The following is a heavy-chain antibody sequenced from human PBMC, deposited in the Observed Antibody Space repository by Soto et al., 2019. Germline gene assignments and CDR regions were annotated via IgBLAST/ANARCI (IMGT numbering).Heavy chain of an antibody. D-gene: IGHD2-15*01. CDR2: ISYDGSNK. V-gene: IGHV3-30*18. CDR1: GFTFSSYG. J-gene: IGHJ4*02. CDR3: AKEEVVAATPGMYYFDY. Sequence: GGSLRLSCAASGFTFSSYGMHWVRQAPGKGLEWVAVISYDGSNKYYADSVKGRFTISRDNSKNTLYLQMNSLRAEDTAVYYCAKEEVVAATPGMYYFDYWGQGTLVTVSS.